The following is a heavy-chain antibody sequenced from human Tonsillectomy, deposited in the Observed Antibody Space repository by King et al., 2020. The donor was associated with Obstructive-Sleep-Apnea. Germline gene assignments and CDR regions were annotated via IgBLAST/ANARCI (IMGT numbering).Heavy chain of an antibody. V-gene: IGHV3-73*01. J-gene: IGHJ4*02. CDR2: IRSKINNYAT. CDR3: IRPDPYSGADWRD. D-gene: IGHD1-26*01. CDR1: GFTFSDSA. Sequence: VQLVESGGGLVQPGGSLKLSCAASGFTFSDSAIHWVRQAAGKGLELIGHIRSKINNYATTSEASVRGRLTLSRDDSKNTAYLQMNSLKTEDTAMYYCIRPDPYSGADWRDWGQGTLVTVSS.